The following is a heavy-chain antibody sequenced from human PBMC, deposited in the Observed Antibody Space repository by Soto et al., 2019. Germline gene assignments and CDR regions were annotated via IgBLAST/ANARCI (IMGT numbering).Heavy chain of an antibody. CDR1: GFSLTSMGLC. CDR3: ARMRVMSQDDGPPENLIQY. CDR2: IDWNDDK. J-gene: IGHJ4*02. Sequence: LTLTCSFSGFSLTSMGLCVNWVRQSPGKALEWLAFIDWNDDKQYSTSLKTRLTISMDTSKNQVVLTMTNMDPVDTGTYYCARMRVMSQDDGPPENLIQYWSQGTLVTVS. D-gene: IGHD2-21*01. V-gene: IGHV2-70*19.